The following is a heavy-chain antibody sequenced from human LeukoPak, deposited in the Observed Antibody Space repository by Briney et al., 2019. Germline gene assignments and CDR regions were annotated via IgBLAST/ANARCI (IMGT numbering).Heavy chain of an antibody. D-gene: IGHD6-19*01. Sequence: ASVKASCKASGYTFTGYYMHWVRQAPGQGLEWMGWINPNSGGTNYAQKFQGRVTMTRDTSISTAYMELSRLRSDDTAVYYCARGSSGWYETFDYWGQGTLVTVSS. CDR2: INPNSGGT. V-gene: IGHV1-2*02. CDR3: ARGSSGWYETFDY. J-gene: IGHJ4*02. CDR1: GYTFTGYY.